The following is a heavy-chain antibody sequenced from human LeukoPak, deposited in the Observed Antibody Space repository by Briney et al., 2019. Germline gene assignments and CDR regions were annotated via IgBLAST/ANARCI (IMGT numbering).Heavy chain of an antibody. CDR3: ARAGYSSSRSIDY. Sequence: ASVKVSCKASGGTFSSYAISWVRQAPGQGLEWMGWMNPNSGNTGYAQKFQGRVTITRNTSISTAYMELSSLRSEDTAVYYCARAGYSSSRSIDYWGQGTLVTVSS. J-gene: IGHJ4*02. CDR2: MNPNSGNT. CDR1: GGTFSSYA. V-gene: IGHV1-8*03. D-gene: IGHD6-13*01.